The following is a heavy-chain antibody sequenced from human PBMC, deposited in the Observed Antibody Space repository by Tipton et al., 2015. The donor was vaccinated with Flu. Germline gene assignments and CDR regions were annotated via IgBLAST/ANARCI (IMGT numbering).Heavy chain of an antibody. V-gene: IGHV3-23*01. CDR3: AKGRLFNYGSFAY. Sequence: SLRLSCAASGFTFSSYAMSWVRQAPGKGLEWVSAISGSGGSTYYADSVKGRFTISRDNTKNTLYLQMNSLRAEDTAVYYCAKGRLFNYGSFAYWDQGPLVTVSS. CDR1: GFTFSSYA. D-gene: IGHD3-22*01. J-gene: IGHJ4*02. CDR2: ISGSGGST.